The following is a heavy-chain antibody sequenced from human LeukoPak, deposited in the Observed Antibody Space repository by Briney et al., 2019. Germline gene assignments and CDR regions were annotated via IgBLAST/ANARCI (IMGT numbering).Heavy chain of an antibody. V-gene: IGHV4-34*01. CDR2: INHSGST. D-gene: IGHD6-13*01. J-gene: IGHJ6*03. CDR1: GGSFSGYY. CDR3: ARAYRYSSSWYNYYYYMDV. Sequence: PSETQSLTCAVYGGSFSGYYWSWIRQPPGKGLEWIGEINHSGSTNYNPSLKSRVTISVDTSKNQFSLKLSSVTAADTAVYYCARAYRYSSSWYNYYYYMDVWGKGTTVTVSS.